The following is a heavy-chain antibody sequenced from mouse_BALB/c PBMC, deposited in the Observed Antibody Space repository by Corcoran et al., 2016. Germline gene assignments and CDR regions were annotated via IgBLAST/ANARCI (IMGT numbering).Heavy chain of an antibody. V-gene: IGHV1-18*01. CDR2: INPYNDGT. CDR1: GYTFTDYN. Sequence: EVLLQQSGPELVKPGASVKIPCKASGYTFTDYNMDWVRQSHGKSLEWIGDINPYNDGTKYNEKFKGKATLTSDKSSSTAYMELSSLTSEDSAVYYCASFDYGYFDYWGQGTTLTVSS. D-gene: IGHD2-4*01. CDR3: ASFDYGYFDY. J-gene: IGHJ2*01.